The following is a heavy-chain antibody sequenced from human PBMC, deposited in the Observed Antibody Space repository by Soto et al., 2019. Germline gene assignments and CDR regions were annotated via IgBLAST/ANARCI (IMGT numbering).Heavy chain of an antibody. CDR2: ITYDGSFQ. CDR1: GFNFDNYG. V-gene: IGHV3-30*18. J-gene: IGHJ4*02. Sequence: PGGSLRLFCQASGFNFDNYGMHWVRQVPGKGLEWVAVITYDGSFQYYADSVKGRFTISRDNSKNTLSLHLNTLKPEDTAVYHCAKDRVGGTFYTPLAFWGQGTLVTVS. CDR3: AKDRVGGTFYTPLAF. D-gene: IGHD1-7*01.